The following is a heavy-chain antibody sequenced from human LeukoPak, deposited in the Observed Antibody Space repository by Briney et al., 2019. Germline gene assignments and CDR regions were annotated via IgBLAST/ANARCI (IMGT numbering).Heavy chain of an antibody. CDR3: ARAPGLFPFDY. V-gene: IGHV4-59*01. D-gene: IGHD2-21*01. CDR1: GGSISSYY. Sequence: SETLSLTCTVSGGSISSYYWSWIRQPPGKGLEWIGYIYYSGSTNYNPSLKSRVTISVDTSKNQFSLKLSSVTAADTAVYYCARAPGLFPFDYWGQGTLVTVSS. J-gene: IGHJ4*02. CDR2: IYYSGST.